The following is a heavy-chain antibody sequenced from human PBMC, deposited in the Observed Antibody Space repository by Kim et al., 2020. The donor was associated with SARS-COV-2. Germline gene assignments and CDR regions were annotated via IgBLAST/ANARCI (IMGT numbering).Heavy chain of an antibody. CDR3: ASGHCSSTSCYRNWFDP. V-gene: IGHV1-3*01. Sequence: ASVKVSCKASGYTFTSYAMHWVRQAPGQRLEWMGWINAGNGNTKYSQKFQGRVTITRDTSASTAYMELSSLRSEDTAVYYCASGHCSSTSCYRNWFDPWGQGTLVTVSS. D-gene: IGHD2-2*01. CDR1: GYTFTSYA. CDR2: INAGNGNT. J-gene: IGHJ5*02.